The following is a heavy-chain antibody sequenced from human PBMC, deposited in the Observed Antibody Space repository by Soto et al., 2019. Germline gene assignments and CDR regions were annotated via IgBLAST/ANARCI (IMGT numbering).Heavy chain of an antibody. V-gene: IGHV3-23*01. CDR1: GFTFSSYA. Sequence: EVQLLESGGGLVQPGGSLRLSCAASGFTFSSYAMNWVRKAPGKGLEWVSAISGSGGSTYYADSVKGRFTISRDNSKNTLYLQMNSLRAEDTAVYYCAKTPIAYILTGYQGYFDLWGRGTLVTVSS. D-gene: IGHD3-9*01. CDR2: ISGSGGST. J-gene: IGHJ2*01. CDR3: AKTPIAYILTGYQGYFDL.